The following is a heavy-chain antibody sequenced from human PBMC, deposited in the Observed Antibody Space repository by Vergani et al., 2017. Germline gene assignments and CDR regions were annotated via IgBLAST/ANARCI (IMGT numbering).Heavy chain of an antibody. Sequence: EVQLLEPAGDLVQPGGSLRLSCAASGFTFNHYAMNWVRQAPGKGLEWVSGISGSGGSTYYAGSVNRRFTISRDSSKNTLYLQMNSLSAGDTAVYYCAKANPRNSGYDYLYYDQAIDVWCQGTTVTVSS. J-gene: IGHJ6*02. V-gene: IGHV3-23*01. CDR3: AKANPRNSGYDYLYYDQAIDV. CDR1: GFTFNHYA. CDR2: ISGSGGST. D-gene: IGHD5-12*01.